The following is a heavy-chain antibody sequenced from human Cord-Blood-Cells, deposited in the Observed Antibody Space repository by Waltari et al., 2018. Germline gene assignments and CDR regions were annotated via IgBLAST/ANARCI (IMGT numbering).Heavy chain of an antibody. CDR3: ARRDCSSTSCYWYFDL. CDR1: GGSFSGYY. Sequence: QVQLQQWGAGLLKPSETLSLTCAVYGGSFSGYYWSWIRQPPGKGLEWIGEINHSGSTNYNPYLKSRVTISVDTSKNQFSLKLSSVTAADTAVYYCARRDCSSTSCYWYFDLWGRGTLVTVSS. D-gene: IGHD2-2*01. J-gene: IGHJ2*01. V-gene: IGHV4-34*01. CDR2: INHSGST.